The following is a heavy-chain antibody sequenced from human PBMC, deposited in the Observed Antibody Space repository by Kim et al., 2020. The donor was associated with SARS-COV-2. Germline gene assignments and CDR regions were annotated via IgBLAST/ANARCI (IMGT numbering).Heavy chain of an antibody. Sequence: GGSLRLSCAASGFTFSSYGMHWVRQAPGKGLVWVSSINSDGSSTSYADSVKGRFTISRDNAKNTLYLQMNRLRAEDTAVYYCARGGRVVRAFDIWGQGTMGTVSS. D-gene: IGHD3-22*01. J-gene: IGHJ3*02. CDR1: GFTFSSYG. V-gene: IGHV3-74*01. CDR3: ARGGRVVRAFDI. CDR2: INSDGSST.